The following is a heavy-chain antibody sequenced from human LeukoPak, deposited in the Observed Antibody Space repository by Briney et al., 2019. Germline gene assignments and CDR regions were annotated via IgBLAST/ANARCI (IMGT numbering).Heavy chain of an antibody. CDR3: AREAVAGYFDY. D-gene: IGHD6-19*01. V-gene: IGHV1-3*01. CDR2: INAGTGNS. J-gene: IGHJ4*02. CDR1: GYTFTSYT. Sequence: ASVKVSCKASGYTFTSYTMHWVRQAPGQRLEWMGWINAGTGNSRYSQTFQGRVTMTTDTSTSTAYVELRSLRSDDTAVYYCAREAVAGYFDYWGQGTLVTVSS.